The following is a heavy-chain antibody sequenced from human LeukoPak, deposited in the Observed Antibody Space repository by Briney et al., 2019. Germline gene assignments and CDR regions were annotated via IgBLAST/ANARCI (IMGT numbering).Heavy chain of an antibody. D-gene: IGHD5-24*01. CDR1: GASITSTSDY. Sequence: PSETLSLTCSVSGASITSTSDYWAWIRHPPGKVLEWIGSIYFSGDRDYNPSLKSRVTISVDTPNNQFSLRLHSVTAADTAVYYCARETGHNSAAGEKIDYWGQGILVTVSS. CDR2: IYFSGDR. V-gene: IGHV4-39*07. CDR3: ARETGHNSAAGEKIDY. J-gene: IGHJ4*02.